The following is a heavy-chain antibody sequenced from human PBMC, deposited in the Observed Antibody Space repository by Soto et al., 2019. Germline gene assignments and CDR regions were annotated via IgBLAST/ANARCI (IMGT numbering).Heavy chain of an antibody. D-gene: IGHD4-4*01. J-gene: IGHJ4*02. Sequence: SETLSLTCAVYGGSFSGYYWSWIRQPPGKGLEWIGEINHSGSTNYNPSLKSRVTISVDTSKNQFSLKLSSXTAAXTXXXXXXRAXXXXGMTTVTELQVFYFDYWGQGTLVTV. CDR3: XRAXXXXGMTTVTELQVFYFDY. CDR2: INHSGST. V-gene: IGHV4-34*01. CDR1: GGSFSGYY.